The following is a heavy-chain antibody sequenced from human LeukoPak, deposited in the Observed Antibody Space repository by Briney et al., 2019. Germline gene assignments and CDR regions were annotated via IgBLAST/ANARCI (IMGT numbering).Heavy chain of an antibody. V-gene: IGHV3-7*01. CDR3: TRDPGHYRDY. Sequence: GGSLRLSCAASGFTFSSYAMSWVRQAPGKGLEWVANIKQDGSEKYQMDSVKGRFTIFRDNAKNSLYLQMNNLRADDTAVYYCTRDPGHYRDYWGQGTLVIVSS. CDR1: GFTFSSYA. J-gene: IGHJ4*02. D-gene: IGHD3-3*01. CDR2: IKQDGSEK.